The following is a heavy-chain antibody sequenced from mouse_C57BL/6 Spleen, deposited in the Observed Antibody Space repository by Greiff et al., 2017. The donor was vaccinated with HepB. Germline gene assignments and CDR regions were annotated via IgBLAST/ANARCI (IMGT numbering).Heavy chain of an antibody. Sequence: QVQLKESGPGLVAPSQSLSITCTVSGFSLTSYGVHWVRQPPGKGLEWLVVIWSDGSTTYNSALKSRLSISKDNSKSQVFLKMNSLQTDDTAMYYCARHRDSSGYDYFDYWGQGTTLTVSS. CDR2: IWSDGST. D-gene: IGHD3-2*02. CDR3: ARHRDSSGYDYFDY. V-gene: IGHV2-6-1*01. J-gene: IGHJ2*01. CDR1: GFSLTSYG.